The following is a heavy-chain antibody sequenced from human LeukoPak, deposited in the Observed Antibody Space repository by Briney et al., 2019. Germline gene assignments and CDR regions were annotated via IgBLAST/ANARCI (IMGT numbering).Heavy chain of an antibody. D-gene: IGHD1-26*01. CDR3: GKNRYSGSLSPFDI. CDR2: ITGSGGRT. CDR1: GFTFSSYA. Sequence: GGSLRLSCAASGFTFSSYAMSWVRQAPGKGLEWVSGITGSGGRTYYADSVKGRFTISRDNSKNTLYLQMNSLRAEDTAVYYCGKNRYSGSLSPFDIWGQGTMVTVSS. V-gene: IGHV3-23*01. J-gene: IGHJ3*02.